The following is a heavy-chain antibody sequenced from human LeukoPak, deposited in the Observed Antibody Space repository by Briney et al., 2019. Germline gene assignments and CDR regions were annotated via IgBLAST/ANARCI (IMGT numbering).Heavy chain of an antibody. Sequence: ASVKVSCKASGYTFTGYYMHWVRQAPGQGLEWMGWINPNSGGTNYAQKFQGRVTMTRDTSISTAYMELSRLRSDDTAVYYCARGGESIAARQRSDAFDIWGQGTMVTVSS. V-gene: IGHV1-2*02. D-gene: IGHD6-6*01. CDR3: ARGGESIAARQRSDAFDI. J-gene: IGHJ3*02. CDR2: INPNSGGT. CDR1: GYTFTGYY.